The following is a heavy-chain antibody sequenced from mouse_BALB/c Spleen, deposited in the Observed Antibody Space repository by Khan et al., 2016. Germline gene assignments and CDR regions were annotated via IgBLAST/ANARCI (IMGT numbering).Heavy chain of an antibody. V-gene: IGHV2-9*02. Sequence: QVQLKESGPGLVAPSQSLSITCTVSGFSLTNSGVHWIRQPPGKGLEWLGVIWPGGSTDYNSAFMSRLSITKDNSQNQVFLKMISLQTDDTAMYXCARDDQDYDAWFASWGQGTLVIVSA. CDR2: IWPGGST. CDR1: GFSLTNSG. D-gene: IGHD2-4*01. J-gene: IGHJ3*01. CDR3: ARDDQDYDAWFAS.